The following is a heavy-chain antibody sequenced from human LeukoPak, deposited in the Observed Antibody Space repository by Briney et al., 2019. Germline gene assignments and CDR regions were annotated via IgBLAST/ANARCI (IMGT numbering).Heavy chain of an antibody. V-gene: IGHV3-23*01. D-gene: IGHD4-17*01. CDR3: AKGRLRSFPYYFDY. J-gene: IGHJ4*02. CDR2: ISGSGGST. Sequence: GGSLRLSCAASGFTFSSYAMSWVRQAPGKGLEWVSAISGSGGSTYYADSVKGRFTISRDNSKNPLYLQKNSLRAEDTAVYYCAKGRLRSFPYYFDYWGQGTLVTGSS. CDR1: GFTFSSYA.